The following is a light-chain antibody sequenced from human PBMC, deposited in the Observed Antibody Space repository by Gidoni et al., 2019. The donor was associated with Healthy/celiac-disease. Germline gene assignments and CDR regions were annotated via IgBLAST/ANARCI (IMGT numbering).Light chain of an antibody. CDR3: SSYAGSNNVV. Sequence: QSALTQPPSAYGSPGQSVTISCTGTSSDVGGYNYVSWYQQHPGKAPTLMIYEVSKRPSGVPDRFSGSKSGNTASLTVSGLQAEDEADYYCSSYAGSNNVVFGGGTKLTVL. CDR1: SSDVGGYNY. CDR2: EVS. V-gene: IGLV2-8*01. J-gene: IGLJ2*01.